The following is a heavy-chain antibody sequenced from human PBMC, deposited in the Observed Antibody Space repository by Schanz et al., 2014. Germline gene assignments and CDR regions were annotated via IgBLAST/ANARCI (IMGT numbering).Heavy chain of an antibody. Sequence: EVQLLESGGGLVQPGGSLRLSCAASGFTFSSHWMHWVRQDPGKGLVWVARINSVGSNTDYADSVTGRFTISRDNAKNTLYLQMNTLRAEDTAVYYCARKVVATIGGYYDNWGQGPLVIVSS. D-gene: IGHD5-12*01. V-gene: IGHV3-74*02. J-gene: IGHJ4*02. CDR1: GFTFSSHW. CDR2: INSVGSNT. CDR3: ARKVVATIGGYYDN.